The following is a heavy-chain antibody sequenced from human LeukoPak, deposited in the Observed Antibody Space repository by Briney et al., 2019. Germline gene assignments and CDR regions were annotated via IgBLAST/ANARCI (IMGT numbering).Heavy chain of an antibody. CDR2: IFGNGVKT. Sequence: PGGSLRLSCAASGFTFSGHGMTWVRQTPGKGLEWVSVIFGNGVKTYYADSLKGRFTISRDNSKSTLYLQMNSLRADDTAVYYCARVGDWSNYFGMDAWGQGTTVSVSS. J-gene: IGHJ6*02. CDR1: GFTFSGHG. CDR3: ARVGDWSNYFGMDA. D-gene: IGHD3-16*01. V-gene: IGHV3-23*01.